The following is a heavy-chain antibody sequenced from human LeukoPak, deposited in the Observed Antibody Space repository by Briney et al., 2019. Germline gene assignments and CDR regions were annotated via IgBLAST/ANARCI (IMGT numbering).Heavy chain of an antibody. D-gene: IGHD7-27*01. CDR1: GFTFSSYS. V-gene: IGHV3-21*01. Sequence: GGSLRLSCAASGFTFSSYSMNWVRQAPGKGLEWVSSISSSSSYMYYADSVKGRFTISRDNAKNSLYLQMNSLRAEDTAVYYCARDQSGAFDYWGQGTLVTVSS. CDR2: ISSSSSYM. CDR3: ARDQSGAFDY. J-gene: IGHJ4*02.